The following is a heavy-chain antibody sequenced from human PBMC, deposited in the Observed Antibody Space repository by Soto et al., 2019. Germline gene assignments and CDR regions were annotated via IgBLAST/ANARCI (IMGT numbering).Heavy chain of an antibody. Sequence: PVGSLRLSCTASGFTFGDYAMSWVRQAPGKRLEWVGFIRSKAYGGTTEYAASVKGRFTISRDDSKSIAYLQMNSLKTEDTAVYYCTREFTYYDFWSGYFGGPREWFDPWGQGTLVTVSS. CDR2: IRSKAYGGTT. V-gene: IGHV3-49*04. D-gene: IGHD3-3*01. CDR1: GFTFGDYA. CDR3: TREFTYYDFWSGYFGGPREWFDP. J-gene: IGHJ5*02.